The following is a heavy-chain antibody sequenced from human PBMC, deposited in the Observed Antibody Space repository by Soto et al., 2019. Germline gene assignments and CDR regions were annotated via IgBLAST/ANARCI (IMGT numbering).Heavy chain of an antibody. D-gene: IGHD6-13*01. CDR1: GYSFTSYW. J-gene: IGHJ6*02. Sequence: GESLKISCKGSGYSFTSYWIGWVRQMPGKGLEWMGIIYPGDSDTRYSPSFQGQVTISADKSISTAYLQWSSQKASDTAMDSCARHGRRAAAGDYDGMDVWGQGTTVTVSS. CDR2: IYPGDSDT. CDR3: ARHGRRAAAGDYDGMDV. V-gene: IGHV5-51*01.